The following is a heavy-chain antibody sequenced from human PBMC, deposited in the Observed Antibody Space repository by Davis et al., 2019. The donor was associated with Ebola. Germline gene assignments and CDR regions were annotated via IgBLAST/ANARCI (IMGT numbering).Heavy chain of an antibody. CDR1: GFTFSSYA. CDR2: ISGSGGST. CDR3: ARGAGGYYDSSGYSNWFDP. D-gene: IGHD3-22*01. Sequence: GGSLRLSCAASGFTFSSYAMSWVRQAPGKGLEWVSAISGSGGSTYYADSVKGRFTISRDNSKTTLYLQMNSLRAEDTAVYYCARGAGGYYDSSGYSNWFDPWGQGTLVTVSS. J-gene: IGHJ5*02. V-gene: IGHV3-23*01.